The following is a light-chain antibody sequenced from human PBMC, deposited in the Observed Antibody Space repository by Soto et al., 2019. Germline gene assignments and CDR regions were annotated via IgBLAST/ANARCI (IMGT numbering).Light chain of an antibody. J-gene: IGLJ1*01. Sequence: QSVLTQPPSVSGTPGQRVTISWSGSISNIGSNYVSWFQQLPGTAPKVLSSRNNQRPSGVPDRFSGSKSVTSASLAISGLRSEDEAEYYCAAWDDTVRNYVFGTGTKLTVL. CDR2: RNN. CDR3: AAWDDTVRNYV. V-gene: IGLV1-47*01. CDR1: ISNIGSNY.